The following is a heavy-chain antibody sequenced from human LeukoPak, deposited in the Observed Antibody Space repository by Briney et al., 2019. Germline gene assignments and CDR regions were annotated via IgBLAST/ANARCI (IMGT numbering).Heavy chain of an antibody. CDR1: GGSISSYY. V-gene: IGHV4-59*01. CDR3: ARGGTMVAYYDFWSGTRGFDY. CDR2: IYYSGST. J-gene: IGHJ4*02. Sequence: SETLSLTWTVSGGSISSYYWSWIRQPPGKGLEWIGYIYYSGSTNYNPSLKSRVTLSVDTSKNQFSLKLSSVTAADTAVYYCARGGTMVAYYDFWSGTRGFDYWGQGTLVTVSS. D-gene: IGHD3-3*01.